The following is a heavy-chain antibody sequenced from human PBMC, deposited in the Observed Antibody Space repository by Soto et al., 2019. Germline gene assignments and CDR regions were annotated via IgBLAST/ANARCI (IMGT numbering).Heavy chain of an antibody. V-gene: IGHV1-46*01. CDR3: ARGTWDSSGWYTFPFDY. Sequence: ASVKVSCKASGYTFTSYYMHWVRQAPGQGLERIGIINPGDGSTRFEQKFQGRLTMTRDTSTSTVYMEMSSLRSEDTAVYYCARGTWDSSGWYTFPFDYWGQ. CDR2: INPGDGST. J-gene: IGHJ4*02. D-gene: IGHD6-19*01. CDR1: GYTFTSYY.